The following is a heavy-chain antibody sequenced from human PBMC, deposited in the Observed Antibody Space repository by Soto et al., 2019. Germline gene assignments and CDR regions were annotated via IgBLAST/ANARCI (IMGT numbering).Heavy chain of an antibody. D-gene: IGHD3-10*01. J-gene: IGHJ6*02. CDR1: GGSITNYY. CDR3: ARHGFGPLHGLVDV. Sequence: QVQLQESGPGLVKPSETLSLTCTVSGGSITNYYCSWFRQPPGKGLEWIGYINYDGYSAYNLSLKRRGTLSMDASKTQFSLMLESVTATATAVYYCARHGFGPLHGLVDVWGPGTTVIVSS. CDR2: INYDGYS. V-gene: IGHV4-59*08.